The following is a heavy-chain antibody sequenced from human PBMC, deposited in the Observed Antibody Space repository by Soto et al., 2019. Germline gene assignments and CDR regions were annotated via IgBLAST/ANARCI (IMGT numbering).Heavy chain of an antibody. CDR2: IYHSGST. CDR3: ARENNWFDP. J-gene: IGHJ5*02. V-gene: IGHV4-30-2*01. CDR1: GGSISSGGYS. Sequence: SETLSLTCAVSGGSISSGGYSWSWIRQPPGEGLEWIGYIYHSGSTYYNPSLKSRVTISVDRSKNQFSLKLSSVTAADTAVYYCARENNWFDPWGQGTLVTVSS.